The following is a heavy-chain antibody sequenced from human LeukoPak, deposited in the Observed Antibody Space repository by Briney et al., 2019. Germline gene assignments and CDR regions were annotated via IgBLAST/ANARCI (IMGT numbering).Heavy chain of an antibody. V-gene: IGHV1-18*04. CDR3: ARLADAEYFQH. CDR2: ISAYNGNT. J-gene: IGHJ1*01. CDR1: GYTFTSYS. D-gene: IGHD2-21*01. Sequence: ASVKVSCKASGYTFTSYSNNWVRQAPGQGLEWMGWISAYNGNTNYAQKLQGRVTMTTDTSTSTAYMELRSLRSDDTAVYYCARLADAEYFQHWGQGTLVTVSS.